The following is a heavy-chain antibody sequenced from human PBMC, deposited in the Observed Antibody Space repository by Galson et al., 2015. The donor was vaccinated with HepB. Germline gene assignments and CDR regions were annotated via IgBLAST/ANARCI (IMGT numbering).Heavy chain of an antibody. CDR2: INAYNGKT. J-gene: IGHJ4*02. CDR3: ARDGAVAGTIDY. Sequence: SVKVSCKASGYTFTAYGITWVRQAPGQGLEWMGWINAYNGKTNYVQKLQGRVTMTTDTSTSTAYMELRSLRSDDTAVYYCARDGAVAGTIDYWGQGTLVTVSS. CDR1: GYTFTAYG. V-gene: IGHV1-18*01. D-gene: IGHD6-19*01.